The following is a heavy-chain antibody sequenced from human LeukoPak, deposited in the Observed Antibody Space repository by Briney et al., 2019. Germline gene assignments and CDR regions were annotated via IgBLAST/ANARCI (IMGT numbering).Heavy chain of an antibody. V-gene: IGHV1-2*02. CDR3: ARAAQEYWFDP. J-gene: IGHJ5*02. Sequence: GASVKVSCKASGYTFTGYYMHWVRQAPVQGLEWMGWINPNSGGKNYAQKFQGRVTMTRDTSISTAYMELSRLRSDDTAVYYCARAAQEYWFDPWGQGTLVTVSS. CDR2: INPNSGGK. CDR1: GYTFTGYY.